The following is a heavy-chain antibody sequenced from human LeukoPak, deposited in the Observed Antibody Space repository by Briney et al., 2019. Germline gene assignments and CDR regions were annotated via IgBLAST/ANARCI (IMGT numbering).Heavy chain of an antibody. CDR1: GFTFDDYA. D-gene: IGHD6-25*01. J-gene: IGHJ3*02. CDR2: ISWNSGSI. CDR3: AKDRWRSGAFDI. Sequence: GRSLRLSCAASGFTFDDYAMHWVRQAPGKGLEWVSGISWNSGSIGYADSVKGRFTISRDNAKNSLYLQMNSLRAEDTALYYCAKDRWRSGAFDIWGQGTMVTVSS. V-gene: IGHV3-9*01.